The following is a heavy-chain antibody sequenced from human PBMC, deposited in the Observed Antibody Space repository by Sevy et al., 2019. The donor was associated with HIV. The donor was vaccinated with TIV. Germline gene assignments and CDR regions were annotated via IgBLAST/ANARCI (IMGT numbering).Heavy chain of an antibody. J-gene: IGHJ6*02. CDR3: ARDLVIPATTDYFYYGMDV. V-gene: IGHV3-21*01. CDR2: ISSSSTYI. D-gene: IGHD2-15*01. CDR1: GFTIRTYN. Sequence: GGSLRLSCAASGFTIRTYNMNWVRQAPGKGLEWVSSISSSSTYIYYADSVKGRFTISSDNAKNSLYLQMSSLRAEDTAVYYCARDLVIPATTDYFYYGMDVWGQGTTVTVSS.